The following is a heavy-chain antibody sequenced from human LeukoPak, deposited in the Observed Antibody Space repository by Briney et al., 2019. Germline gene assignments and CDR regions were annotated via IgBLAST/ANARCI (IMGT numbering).Heavy chain of an antibody. CDR1: GFKFSNSG. CDR3: ARDRENSYFDY. D-gene: IGHD4-23*01. V-gene: IGHV3-33*01. Sequence: AGGSLRLSCAASGFKFSNSGMHWVRQAPGKGLEWVAVIWYDGSNKYYADSVKGRSTISTDNSKNTKNTLYLQMNSLRAEDTAVYYCARDRENSYFDYWGQGTQVSVSS. CDR2: IWYDGSNK. J-gene: IGHJ4*02.